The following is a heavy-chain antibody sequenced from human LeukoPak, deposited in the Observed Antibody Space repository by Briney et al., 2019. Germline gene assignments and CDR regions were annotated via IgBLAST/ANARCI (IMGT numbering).Heavy chain of an antibody. CDR3: AKSIPGSRSWPGKGYYFDY. D-gene: IGHD1-14*01. J-gene: IGHJ4*02. Sequence: GGSLRLSCAASGFTFSSYAMSWVRQAPGKGLEWVSAISGSGGSTYYADSVKGRFTISRDNSKNTLYLQMNSLRAEDTAVYYCAKSIPGSRSWPGKGYYFDYWGQGTLVTVSS. CDR2: ISGSGGST. V-gene: IGHV3-23*01. CDR1: GFTFSSYA.